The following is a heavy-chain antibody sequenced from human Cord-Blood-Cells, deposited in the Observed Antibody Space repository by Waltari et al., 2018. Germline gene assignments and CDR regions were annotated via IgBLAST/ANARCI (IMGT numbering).Heavy chain of an antibody. D-gene: IGHD4-17*01. CDR2: IIPIFGTA. J-gene: IGHJ6*02. CDR3: ARVSLYGSTNYYYGMDV. Sequence: QVQLVQSGAEVKKPGSSVKVSCKASGGTFRSSAIRWVRQAPGQGLEGMGGIIPIFGTANYAQKFQGRVTITADESTSTAYMELSSLRSEDTAVYYCARVSLYGSTNYYYGMDVWGQGTTVTVSS. CDR1: GGTFRSSA. V-gene: IGHV1-69*12.